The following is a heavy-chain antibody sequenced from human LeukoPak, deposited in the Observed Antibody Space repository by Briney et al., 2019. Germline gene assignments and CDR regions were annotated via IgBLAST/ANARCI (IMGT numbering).Heavy chain of an antibody. D-gene: IGHD2-15*01. V-gene: IGHV4-34*01. CDR2: IYYSGST. Sequence: SETLSLTCAVYGGSFSGYYWSWIRQPPGEGLEWIGSIYYSGSTYYNPSLKSRVTISLDTSKNQFTLKLSSVTAADTAVYYCARDRMHCSSSSCYWALWFDPWGQGTLVTVSS. CDR1: GGSFSGYY. CDR3: ARDRMHCSSSSCYWALWFDP. J-gene: IGHJ5*02.